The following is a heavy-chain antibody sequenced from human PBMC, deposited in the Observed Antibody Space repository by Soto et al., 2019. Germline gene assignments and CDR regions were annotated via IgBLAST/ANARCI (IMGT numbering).Heavy chain of an antibody. CDR1: GFTVSSYA. CDR3: ARDREGGWLVIWQYFGY. CDR2: ISYDGSNK. Sequence: QVQLVESGGGVVQPGRSLRLSCAASGFTVSSYAMHWVRQAPGKGLEWVAVISYDGSNKYYADSVKGRFTISRDNSKNTLHLQMNSLRAEDMAVYYCARDREGGWLVIWQYFGYCGQGTLVTVSS. V-gene: IGHV3-30-3*01. J-gene: IGHJ4*02. D-gene: IGHD6-19*01.